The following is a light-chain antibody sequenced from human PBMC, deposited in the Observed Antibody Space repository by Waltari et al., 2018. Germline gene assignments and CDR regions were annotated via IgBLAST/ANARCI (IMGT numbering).Light chain of an antibody. CDR1: QDIGTY. J-gene: IGKJ5*01. Sequence: FQLTQSPSSLSSSVGDRLTITCQASQDIGTYLNWYQKQPGKAPKPLIFDASILVTAVISRMSRSGSGTEYSIITSSMQAQDNATDYCRQQSNILRNTFGQGTRVEIK. V-gene: IGKV1-33*01. CDR3: RQQSNILRNT. CDR2: DAS.